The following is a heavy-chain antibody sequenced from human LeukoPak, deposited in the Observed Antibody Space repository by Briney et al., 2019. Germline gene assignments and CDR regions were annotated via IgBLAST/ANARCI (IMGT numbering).Heavy chain of an antibody. CDR1: GLTSSSYA. CDR2: ISYYGSNK. D-gene: IGHD3-22*01. V-gene: IGHV3-30*14. Sequence: GGALRLSCAASGLTSSSYAMHRVRPAPGKGLEWVAVISYYGSNKYYADSVKGRFTLSRDNSKHTLFLEMNSLRAEDTALYYCSRDATYYYDSSGFDYWGQGTLVTVSS. CDR3: SRDATYYYDSSGFDY. J-gene: IGHJ4*02.